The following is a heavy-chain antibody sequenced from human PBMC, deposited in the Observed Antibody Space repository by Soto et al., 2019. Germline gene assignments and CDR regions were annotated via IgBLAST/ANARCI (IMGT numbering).Heavy chain of an antibody. V-gene: IGHV3-30*18. J-gene: IGHJ4*02. CDR3: AKDKIGTTGGFDY. D-gene: IGHD1-1*01. CDR2: ISYDGLHK. Sequence: PGGSLRLSCAASGFTFSNYGIHWVRQAPGKGLEWVADISYDGLHKYYADSVKGRFTISRDNSKNMLYLQMNSLRIEDTALYYCAKDKIGTTGGFDYWGQGNLVTVSS. CDR1: GFTFSNYG.